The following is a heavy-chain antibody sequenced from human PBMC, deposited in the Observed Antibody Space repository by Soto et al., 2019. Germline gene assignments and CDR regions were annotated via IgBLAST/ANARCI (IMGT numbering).Heavy chain of an antibody. CDR1: GGNFNSHA. Sequence: QVQLVQSGAEVKKPGSSVKVSCKASGGNFNSHAINWVRQAPGQGLEWMGGFIPVLGTANYAQKFQGRVTITADRFKATAYMELTSLISEDTAVYYCARGAFGGGYYANFDHWGQGTLVTVSS. V-gene: IGHV1-69*06. D-gene: IGHD3-3*01. CDR3: ARGAFGGGYYANFDH. CDR2: FIPVLGTA. J-gene: IGHJ4*02.